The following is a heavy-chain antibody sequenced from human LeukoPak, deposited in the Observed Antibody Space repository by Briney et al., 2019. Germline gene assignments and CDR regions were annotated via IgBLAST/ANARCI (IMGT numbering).Heavy chain of an antibody. CDR1: GGSISSSNFY. CDR3: ATWRTAKTGFDY. CDR2: MYYSGSP. Sequence: SETLSLTCTVSGGSISSSNFYWAWIRQPPGKGLEFIGSMYYSGSPYYNPSLKSRVTISVDTSKNQFSLRLSSVTAADTAVYYCATWRTAKTGFDYWGQGTLVTVSS. D-gene: IGHD1-1*01. J-gene: IGHJ4*02. V-gene: IGHV4-39*01.